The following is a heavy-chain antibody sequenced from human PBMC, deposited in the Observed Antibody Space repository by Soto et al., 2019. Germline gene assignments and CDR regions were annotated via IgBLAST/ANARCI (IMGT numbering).Heavy chain of an antibody. Sequence: SQTLSLTCAISGDSVSSNSAAWNWIRQSPSRGLEWLGRTYYRSKWYNDYAVSVKSRITINPDTSKNQFSLKLSSVTAADTAVYYCARDTKSYDRYYYYYGMDVWGQGTTVTVSS. D-gene: IGHD5-12*01. CDR3: ARDTKSYDRYYYYYGMDV. CDR1: GDSVSSNSAA. CDR2: TYYRSKWYN. V-gene: IGHV6-1*01. J-gene: IGHJ6*02.